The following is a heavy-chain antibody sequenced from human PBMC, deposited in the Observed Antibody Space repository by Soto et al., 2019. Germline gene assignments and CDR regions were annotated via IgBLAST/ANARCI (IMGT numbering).Heavy chain of an antibody. Sequence: PSETLFLTCAVYGGSFSGYYWSWIRQPPGKGLEWIGEINHSGSTNYNPSLKSRVTISVDTSKNQFSLKLSSVTAADTAVYYCARIAARPIYYYYYYGMDVWGQGTTVTVSS. CDR1: GGSFSGYY. D-gene: IGHD6-6*01. CDR3: ARIAARPIYYYYYYGMDV. V-gene: IGHV4-34*01. CDR2: INHSGST. J-gene: IGHJ6*02.